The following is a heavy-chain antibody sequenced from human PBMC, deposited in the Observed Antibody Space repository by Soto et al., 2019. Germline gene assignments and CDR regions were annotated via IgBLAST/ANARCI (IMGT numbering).Heavy chain of an antibody. Sequence: GGSLRLSCTASGFTFGDYAMSWFRQAPGRGLEWVSFIRSKVYGGTTEYAASVKGRFTISRDDSKSIAYLQMNSLKTEDTAVYYCTRETSSGYDYWGQGTLVNVSS. V-gene: IGHV3-49*03. CDR2: IRSKVYGGTT. CDR3: TRETSSGYDY. D-gene: IGHD5-12*01. J-gene: IGHJ4*02. CDR1: GFTFGDYA.